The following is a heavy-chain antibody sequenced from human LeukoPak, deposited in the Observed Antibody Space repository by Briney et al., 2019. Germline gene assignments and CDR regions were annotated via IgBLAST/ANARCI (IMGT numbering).Heavy chain of an antibody. Sequence: GGSLRLSCAASGFTFSNCDMSWVRQPPGKGLEWVSSISDSGGSTYYADSVKGRFTISRDNSKNTLYLQMTNLRAADTAVYYCAKDLSRAVAADWFDPWDQGSLVTVSS. D-gene: IGHD6-19*01. J-gene: IGHJ5*02. V-gene: IGHV3-23*01. CDR1: GFTFSNCD. CDR3: AKDLSRAVAADWFDP. CDR2: ISDSGGST.